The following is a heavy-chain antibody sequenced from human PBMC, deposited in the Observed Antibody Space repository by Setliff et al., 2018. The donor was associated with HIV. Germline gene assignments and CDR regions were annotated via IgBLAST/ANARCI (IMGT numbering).Heavy chain of an antibody. CDR1: GFAFDTSW. V-gene: IGHV3-7*01. J-gene: IGHJ4*02. D-gene: IGHD2-15*01. CDR3: ARGRWRLLHYYFDY. Sequence: GESLRISCAASGFAFDTSWMTWIRQAPGEGLEWVATIKQDGSQKFYVDSVKGRFTISRDNVKNSLFLQMNSLRVGDTAVYYCARGRWRLLHYYFDYWGQGTLVTVSS. CDR2: IKQDGSQK.